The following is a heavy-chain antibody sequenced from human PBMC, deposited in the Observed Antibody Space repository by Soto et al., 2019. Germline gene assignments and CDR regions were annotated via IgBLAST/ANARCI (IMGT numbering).Heavy chain of an antibody. CDR2: ISGSGGST. V-gene: IGHV3-23*01. CDR1: GFTFSIYA. Sequence: EVQLLESGGGLVQPGGSLRLSCAAAGFTFSIYAMSWVRQAPGKGLEWVSAISGSGGSTYYADSVKDRFTISRDNSKNTLYLQRNSLRADDTAVYYCAKATRGGAATLIRDYWGQGTLVTVS. J-gene: IGHJ4*02. D-gene: IGHD6-13*01. CDR3: AKATRGGAATLIRDY.